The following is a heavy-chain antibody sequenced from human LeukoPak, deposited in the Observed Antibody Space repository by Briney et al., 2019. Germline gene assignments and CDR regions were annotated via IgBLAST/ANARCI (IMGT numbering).Heavy chain of an antibody. V-gene: IGHV3-30*01. CDR1: GFSFSSFA. CDR2: ISYDGSNK. Sequence: PGGSLRLSCAASGFSFSSFAMTWVRQAPGKGLEWVAVISYDGSNKYYADSVKGRFTISRDNSKNTLYLQMNSLRAEDTAVYYCAREGLLGYFDYWGQGTLVTVSS. CDR3: AREGLLGYFDY. J-gene: IGHJ4*02. D-gene: IGHD2/OR15-2a*01.